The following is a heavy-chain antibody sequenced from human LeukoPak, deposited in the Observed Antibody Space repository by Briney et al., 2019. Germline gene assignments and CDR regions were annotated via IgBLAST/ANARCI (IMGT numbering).Heavy chain of an antibody. CDR3: ARVGGSAMIVVVITTNYFDY. CDR2: IKQDGSEK. D-gene: IGHD3-22*01. J-gene: IGHJ4*02. V-gene: IGHV3-7*01. CDR1: GFTFSSYA. Sequence: PGGSLRLSCAASGFTFSSYAMHWVRQAPGKGLEWVANIKQDGSEKYYVDSVKGRFTISRDNAKNSLYLQMNSLRAEDTAVYYCARVGGSAMIVVVITTNYFDYWGQGTLVTVSS.